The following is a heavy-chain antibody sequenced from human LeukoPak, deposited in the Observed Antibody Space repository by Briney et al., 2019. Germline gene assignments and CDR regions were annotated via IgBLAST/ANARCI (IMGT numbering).Heavy chain of an antibody. Sequence: GGSLRLSCAASGFTFSTYGMHWVRQAPGKGLEWVAVIWSDGNNKYYADSVKGRFTISRDNSRNTLDLVLSSLRAEDTAVYYCARERGPFTAFDYWGQGTLVIVSS. V-gene: IGHV3-33*01. D-gene: IGHD3-10*01. CDR2: IWSDGNNK. J-gene: IGHJ4*02. CDR1: GFTFSTYG. CDR3: ARERGPFTAFDY.